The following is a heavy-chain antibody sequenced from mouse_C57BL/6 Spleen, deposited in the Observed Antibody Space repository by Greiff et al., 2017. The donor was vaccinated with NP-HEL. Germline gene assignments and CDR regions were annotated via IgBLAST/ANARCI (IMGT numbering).Heavy chain of an antibody. V-gene: IGHV5-9*01. Sequence: EVKLVESGGGLVKPGGSLKLSCAASGFTFSSYTMSWVRQTPEKRLEWVATISGGGGNTYYPDSVKGRVTISRDNAKNTLYLQMSSLRSEDTALYYCARSYYGSGYAMDYWGQGTSVTVSS. CDR3: ARSYYGSGYAMDY. CDR2: ISGGGGNT. J-gene: IGHJ4*01. D-gene: IGHD1-1*01. CDR1: GFTFSSYT.